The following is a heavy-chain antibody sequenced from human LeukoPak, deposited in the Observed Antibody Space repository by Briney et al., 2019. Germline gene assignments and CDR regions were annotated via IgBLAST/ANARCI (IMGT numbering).Heavy chain of an antibody. CDR2: IYSSGST. V-gene: IGHV4-4*07. J-gene: IGHJ5*02. CDR1: GGSISNYY. Sequence: SETLSLTCTVSGGSISNYYWNWIRQAAGKGLEWIGRIYSSGSTIYNPSLKSRVSMSVDTSKNQFSLKLSSVTAADTAVYYCAGDMGVFPSNWFDPWGQGTLVNVSS. CDR3: AGDMGVFPSNWFDP. D-gene: IGHD3-16*01.